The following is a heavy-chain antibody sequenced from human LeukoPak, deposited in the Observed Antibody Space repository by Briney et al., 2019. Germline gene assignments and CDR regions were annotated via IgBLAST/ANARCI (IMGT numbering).Heavy chain of an antibody. CDR2: IYYSGST. J-gene: IGHJ4*02. CDR3: ASLRYFDWLLDY. Sequence: SETLSLTCTVSGGSISSYYWSWIRQPPGKGLEWFGYIYYSGSTNYNPSLKRRVTISVDTPKNQFSLKLSSVTAADTVVYYCASLRYFDWLLDYWGQGTLVTVSS. D-gene: IGHD3-9*01. CDR1: GGSISSYY. V-gene: IGHV4-59*01.